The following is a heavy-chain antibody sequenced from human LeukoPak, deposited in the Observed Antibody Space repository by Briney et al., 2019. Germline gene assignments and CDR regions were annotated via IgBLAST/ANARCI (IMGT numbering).Heavy chain of an antibody. CDR1: GFTFNNYS. CDR3: AKDRFSSYDSSGYYYY. Sequence: GGSLRLSCAASGFTFNNYSMNWVRQAPGKGLEWVSSISSSSSYIYYADSVKGRFTISRGNSKNTLYLQMNSLRAEDTAVYYCAKDRFSSYDSSGYYYYWGQGTLVTVSS. V-gene: IGHV3-21*04. CDR2: ISSSSSYI. D-gene: IGHD3-22*01. J-gene: IGHJ4*02.